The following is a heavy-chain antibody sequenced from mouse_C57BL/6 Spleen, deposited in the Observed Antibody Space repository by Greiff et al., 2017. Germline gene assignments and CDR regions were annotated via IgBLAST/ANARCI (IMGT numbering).Heavy chain of an antibody. CDR2: INPSNGGT. J-gene: IGHJ2*01. CDR3: ARREGLRRGAFDY. D-gene: IGHD2-2*01. Sequence: QVQLQQPGTELVKPGASVTLSCKASGYTFTSYWMHWVKQRPGQGLEWIGNINPSNGGTNYNEKFKSKATLTVDKASSTAYMQLSSLTSEDSAVYYCARREGLRRGAFDYWGQGTTLTVAS. V-gene: IGHV1-53*01. CDR1: GYTFTSYW.